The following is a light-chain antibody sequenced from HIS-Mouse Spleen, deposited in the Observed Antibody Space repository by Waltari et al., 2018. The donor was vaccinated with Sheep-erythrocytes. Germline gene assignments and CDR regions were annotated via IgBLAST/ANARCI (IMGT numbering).Light chain of an antibody. V-gene: IGLV2-23*01. CDR1: SIDVGSYNL. J-gene: IGLJ3*02. CDR2: EGS. Sequence: QSALTQPASVSGSPGPAITISCTGTSIDVGSYNLVSWYQQPPGKAPKLMIYEGSKRPSGVSNRFSGSKSGNTASLTISGLQAEDEADYYCCSYAGSSTWVFGGGTKLTVL. CDR3: CSYAGSSTWV.